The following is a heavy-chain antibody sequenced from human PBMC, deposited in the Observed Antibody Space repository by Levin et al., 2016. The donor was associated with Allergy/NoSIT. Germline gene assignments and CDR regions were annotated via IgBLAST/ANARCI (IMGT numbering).Heavy chain of an antibody. Sequence: WIRQPPGKGLEWVAVISYDGSNKYHADSVKGRFTISRDNSKNTLYLHMTGLRAEDTAVFYCARDGLAYSNYYYYYMDVWGKGTTVTVSS. J-gene: IGHJ6*03. CDR2: ISYDGSNK. CDR3: ARDGLAYSNYYYYYMDV. V-gene: IGHV3-30*04. D-gene: IGHD4-11*01.